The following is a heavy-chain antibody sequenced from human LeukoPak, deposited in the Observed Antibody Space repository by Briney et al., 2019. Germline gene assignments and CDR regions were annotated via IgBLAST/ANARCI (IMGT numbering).Heavy chain of an antibody. V-gene: IGHV4-34*01. CDR1: GGSFSGYY. CDR2: INHSGST. J-gene: IGHJ5*02. CDR3: ARVRDDILTGAAFDP. D-gene: IGHD3-9*01. Sequence: SETLSLTCAVYGGSFSGYYWSWIRQPPGKGLEWIGEINHSGSTNYNPSLKSRVTISVDTSKNQFSLKLSSVTAADTAVCYCARVRDDILTGAAFDPWGQGTLVTVSS.